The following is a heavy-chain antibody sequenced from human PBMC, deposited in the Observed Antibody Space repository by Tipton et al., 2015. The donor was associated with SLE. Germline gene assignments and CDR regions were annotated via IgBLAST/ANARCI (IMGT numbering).Heavy chain of an antibody. CDR2: IDGDGSRT. J-gene: IGHJ4*02. D-gene: IGHD3-9*01. V-gene: IGHV3-74*01. CDR1: GFSISDYW. Sequence: GSLRLSCAASGFSISDYWMHWVRHAPGKGLVWVSHIDGDGSRTSYADSVKGRFTISRDNAKNRLYLQMNSLRVEDSAVYYCSAWLNYWGQGTLVAVSS. CDR3: SAWLNY.